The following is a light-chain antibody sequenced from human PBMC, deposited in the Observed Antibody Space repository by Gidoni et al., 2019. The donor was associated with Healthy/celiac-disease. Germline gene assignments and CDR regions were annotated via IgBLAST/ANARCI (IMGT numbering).Light chain of an antibody. J-gene: IGLJ3*02. CDR2: SNN. V-gene: IGLV1-44*01. CDR3: AAWDDSLNGWV. CDR1: SPNIGSNT. Sequence: QSVLTQPPSASGTPGQRVTISCSGSSPNIGSNTVNLYQQLPGTAPKILIYSNNQRPSGVPDRFSGSKSGTSASLAISGLQSEDETDYYCAAWDDSLNGWVFGGGTKLTVL.